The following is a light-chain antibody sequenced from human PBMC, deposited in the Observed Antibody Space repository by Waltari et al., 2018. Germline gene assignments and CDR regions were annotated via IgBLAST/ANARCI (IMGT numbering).Light chain of an antibody. CDR1: QSISNW. J-gene: IGKJ1*01. V-gene: IGKV1-5*03. CDR3: QQYNYYWT. CDR2: KAS. Sequence: DIQMTQSPSTLSASVGDRVTITCRASQSISNWLVWYQQKPGKAPKLLIDKASTLETGVPSRFSGSGSGTEFTLTISNLQPDDFATYYCQQYNYYWTFGQGTKVEI.